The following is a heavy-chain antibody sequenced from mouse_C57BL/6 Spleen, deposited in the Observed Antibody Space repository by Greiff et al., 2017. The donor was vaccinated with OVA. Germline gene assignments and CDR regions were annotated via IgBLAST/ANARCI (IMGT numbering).Heavy chain of an antibody. Sequence: QGESGGGLVKPGGSLKLSCAASGFTFSSYAMSWVRQTPEKRLEWVATISDGGSYTYYPDNVKGRFTISRDNAKNNLYLQMSHLKSEDTAMYYCAGTLYFDVWGTGTTVTVSS. V-gene: IGHV5-4*01. CDR3: AGTLYFDV. J-gene: IGHJ1*03. CDR2: ISDGGSYT. CDR1: GFTFSSYA.